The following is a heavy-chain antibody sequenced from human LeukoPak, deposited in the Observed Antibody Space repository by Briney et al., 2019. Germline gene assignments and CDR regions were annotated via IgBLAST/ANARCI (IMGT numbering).Heavy chain of an antibody. J-gene: IGHJ3*02. CDR3: ARQPANTAAFYI. Sequence: PSETPSLTCTVSGGSINTYYWSWIRQPPGKGPEWIAYVRANGENNYNPSLKSRVAISLDTANDQISLTLNFVTAADTAIYYCARQPANTAAFYIWGLGTMVTVSS. CDR2: VRANGEN. D-gene: IGHD5-18*01. V-gene: IGHV4-59*08. CDR1: GGSINTYY.